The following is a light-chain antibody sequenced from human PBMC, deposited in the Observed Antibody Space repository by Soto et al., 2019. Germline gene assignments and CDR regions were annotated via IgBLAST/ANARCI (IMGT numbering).Light chain of an antibody. J-gene: IGLJ2*01. CDR3: ATWDDSLSGVI. CDR1: SSNIGSNY. CDR2: NNN. V-gene: IGLV1-47*01. Sequence: QSVLTQSPSESGTPGQRVTISCSGSSSNIGSNYVYWYQQLPGTEPKLLFYNNNHRPSGVPARFSGSKSGTSASLAISGLRSEDEADYFCATWDDSLSGVIFGGGTKLTVL.